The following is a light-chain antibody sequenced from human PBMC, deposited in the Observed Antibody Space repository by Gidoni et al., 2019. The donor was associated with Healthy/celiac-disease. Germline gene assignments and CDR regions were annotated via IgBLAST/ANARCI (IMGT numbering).Light chain of an antibody. J-gene: IGKJ1*01. CDR3: QQRSNWPPAWT. V-gene: IGKV3-11*01. CDR2: AAS. Sequence: EIVLTQSPATLSLSPGERATLSCRASQSVSSYLAWYQQKPGQAPRLLIYAASNRATGIPARFSGSGSGTDFTLTISSLEPEHFAVYYCQQRSNWPPAWTFGQGTKVEIK. CDR1: QSVSSY.